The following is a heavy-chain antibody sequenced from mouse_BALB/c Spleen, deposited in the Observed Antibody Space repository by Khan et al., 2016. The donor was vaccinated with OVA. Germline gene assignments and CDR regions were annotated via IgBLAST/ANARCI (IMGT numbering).Heavy chain of an antibody. CDR1: GYSITSDYA. CDR3: ARWGITWFAY. V-gene: IGHV3-2*02. Sequence: EVELVESGPGLVKPSQSLSLTCTVTGYSITSDYAWNWIRQFPGNKLEWMGYISYSGSXSYNPSLKSRISITRDTSKNQFFLQLNSVTTEDPATYYCARWGITWFAYWGQGTLVTVSA. D-gene: IGHD2-4*01. J-gene: IGHJ3*01. CDR2: ISYSGSX.